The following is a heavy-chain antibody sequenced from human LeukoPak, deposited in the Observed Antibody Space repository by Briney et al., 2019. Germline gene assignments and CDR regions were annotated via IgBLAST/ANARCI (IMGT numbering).Heavy chain of an antibody. CDR3: ARMYSGTSYYFDY. J-gene: IGHJ4*02. V-gene: IGHV4-59*01. D-gene: IGHD1-26*01. CDR1: GVSISTYY. Sequence: SETLSLTCSVTGVSISTYYWIWIRQPPAKGLEWMGFFSYSGSTKYNPSLKSRVTMSVDTSKNQFSLKLNSVTAADTAVYYCARMYSGTSYYFDYWGQGTLVTVSS. CDR2: FSYSGST.